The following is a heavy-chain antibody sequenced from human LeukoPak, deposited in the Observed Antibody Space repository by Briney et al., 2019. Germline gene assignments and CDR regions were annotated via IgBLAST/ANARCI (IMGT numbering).Heavy chain of an antibody. V-gene: IGHV3-33*01. D-gene: IGHD3-3*02. CDR3: ARDVDTSNHMSIFDP. Sequence: PGTSLRLSCAGSGFTFSHYGMHWVRQGPGKGLEWVAGIQSDGSYKYYEDSLKGRFTISRDNFKNILYLQMNSLRAEDTAVYSCARDVDTSNHMSIFDPWGQGTLVTVS. CDR2: IQSDGSYK. CDR1: GFTFSHYG. J-gene: IGHJ5*02.